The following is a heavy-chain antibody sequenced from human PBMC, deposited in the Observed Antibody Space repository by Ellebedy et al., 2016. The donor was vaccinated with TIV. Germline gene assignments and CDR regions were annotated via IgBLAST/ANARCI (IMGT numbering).Heavy chain of an antibody. CDR2: INHSGST. CDR1: GGSFSGYY. V-gene: IGHV4-34*01. CDR3: ARQGIPVGANDY. J-gene: IGHJ4*02. D-gene: IGHD1-26*01. Sequence: MPSETLSLTCAVYGGSFSGYYWSWIRQPPGKGLEWIGEINHSGSTYYNPSLKSRVTLSVDTSKNQFSLKLSSVTAADTAVYYCARQGIPVGANDYWGQGTLVTVSS.